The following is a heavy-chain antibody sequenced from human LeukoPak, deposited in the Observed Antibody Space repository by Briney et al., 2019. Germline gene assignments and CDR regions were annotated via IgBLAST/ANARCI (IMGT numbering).Heavy chain of an antibody. V-gene: IGHV4-4*07. CDR2: IYTSGST. J-gene: IGHJ3*02. Sequence: PSETLSLTCTVSGGSISSYYWSWIRQPAGEGLEWIGRIYTSGSTNYNPSLKSRVTMSVDTSKNQISLKLSSVTAADTAVYYCARAHYDILTGGAFDIWGQGTMVTVSS. D-gene: IGHD3-9*01. CDR1: GGSISSYY. CDR3: ARAHYDILTGGAFDI.